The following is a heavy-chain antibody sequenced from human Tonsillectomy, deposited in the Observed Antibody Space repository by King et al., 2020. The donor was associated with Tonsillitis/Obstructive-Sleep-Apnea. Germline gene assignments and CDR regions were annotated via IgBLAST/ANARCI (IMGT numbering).Heavy chain of an antibody. CDR2: ISYDGRNK. D-gene: IGHD6-13*01. V-gene: IGHV3-30*18. Sequence: VQLVQSGGGVVQPGRSLRLSCAASGFTFSTYGMHWVRQAPGKGLEWVAFISYDGRNKYYADSVKGRFTISRDNSKNTLYVQMNSLRAEDTAVYYCAKDPRITAAGPLVMAFDIWGQGTMVTVSS. CDR3: AKDPRITAAGPLVMAFDI. J-gene: IGHJ3*02. CDR1: GFTFSTYG.